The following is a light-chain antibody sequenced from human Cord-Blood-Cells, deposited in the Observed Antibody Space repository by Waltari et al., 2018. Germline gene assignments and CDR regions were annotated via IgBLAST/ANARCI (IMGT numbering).Light chain of an antibody. V-gene: IGKV1-39*01. CDR2: AAS. Sequence: DIQMTQSPSSLSASVGDRVTITCRASQIISSYLNWYQQKPGKAPKLLFYAASSLKSGVPSRFSGSGSGTDFTLTISSLQPEDFATYYCQQSYSTPRTFGQGTKVEIK. CDR1: QIISSY. J-gene: IGKJ1*01. CDR3: QQSYSTPRT.